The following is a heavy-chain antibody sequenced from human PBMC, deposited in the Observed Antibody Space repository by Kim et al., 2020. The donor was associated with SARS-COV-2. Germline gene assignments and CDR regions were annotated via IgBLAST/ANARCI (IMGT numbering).Heavy chain of an antibody. Sequence: GGSLRLSCAASGFTVSSNYMSWVRQAPGKGLEWVSVIYSGGSTYYADSVKGRFTISRDNSKNTLYLQMNSLRAEDTAVYYCARDSPGYYYDSLAPDYWGQGTLVTVSS. CDR2: IYSGGST. D-gene: IGHD3-22*01. J-gene: IGHJ4*02. V-gene: IGHV3-53*01. CDR1: GFTVSSNY. CDR3: ARDSPGYYYDSLAPDY.